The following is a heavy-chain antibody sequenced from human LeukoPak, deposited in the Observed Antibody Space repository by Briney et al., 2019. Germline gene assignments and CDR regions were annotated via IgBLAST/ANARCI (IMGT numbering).Heavy chain of an antibody. D-gene: IGHD3-3*02. Sequence: GGSLRLSCAVSGFTVSINHMSWVRQAPGKGLEWVSVFYSGGDTHYAASVKGRFTISRDNSKNTLYLQMNSLRAEDTAVYYCARDSTGYWYFDLWGRGTLVSVSS. CDR1: GFTVSINH. CDR3: ARDSTGYWYFDL. CDR2: FYSGGDT. J-gene: IGHJ2*01. V-gene: IGHV3-53*01.